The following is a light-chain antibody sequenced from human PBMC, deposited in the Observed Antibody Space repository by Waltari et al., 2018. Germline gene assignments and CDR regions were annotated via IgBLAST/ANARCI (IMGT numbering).Light chain of an antibody. V-gene: IGLV2-14*01. J-gene: IGLJ1*01. CDR1: SSDVGTYNY. CDR3: SSYATSSPYV. Sequence: QSALTQPASVSGSPGQSITISCTGTSSDVGTYNYVPLYQPPPGKAPTLLIFAVINRPSGVSNRFPGSKSGNTASLTISGLQTEDEADYYCSSYATSSPYVFGTGTQVTVL. CDR2: AVI.